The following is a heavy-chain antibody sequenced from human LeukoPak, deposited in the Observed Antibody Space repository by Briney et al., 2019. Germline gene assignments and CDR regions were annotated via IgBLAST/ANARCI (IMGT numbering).Heavy chain of an antibody. Sequence: GASVKVSCKVSGYTLTELSMHWVRQAPGKGLEWMGGFDPEDGETVYAQKFQGRVTMTEDTSTDTAYMELSSLRSEDTAVYYCATVTVTERDDAFDIWGQGTMVTVSS. CDR1: GYTLTELS. D-gene: IGHD4-17*01. V-gene: IGHV1-24*01. CDR3: ATVTVTERDDAFDI. CDR2: FDPEDGET. J-gene: IGHJ3*02.